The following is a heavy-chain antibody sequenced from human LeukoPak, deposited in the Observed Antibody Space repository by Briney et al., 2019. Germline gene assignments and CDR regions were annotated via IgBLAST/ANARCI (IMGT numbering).Heavy chain of an antibody. D-gene: IGHD3-10*01. J-gene: IGHJ5*02. Sequence: SETLSLTCAVYGGSFSGYYWSWVRQPPGKGLEWIGEINHSGSTNYNPSLKSRVTISVDTSKNQFSLKLSSVTAADTAVYYCARGRYYYGSGSSGNWFDPWGQGTLVTVSS. V-gene: IGHV4-34*01. CDR3: ARGRYYYGSGSSGNWFDP. CDR2: INHSGST. CDR1: GGSFSGYY.